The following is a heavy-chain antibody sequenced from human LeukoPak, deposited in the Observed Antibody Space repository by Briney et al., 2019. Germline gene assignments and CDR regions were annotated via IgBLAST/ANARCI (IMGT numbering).Heavy chain of an antibody. J-gene: IGHJ4*02. CDR2: ISSSGSTI. Sequence: GGSLRLSCAASGFTFSDYYMSWIRQAPGKGLEWVSYISSSGSTIYYADSVKGRFTISRDNAKNSLYLQMNSLRAEDTAVYYCAKALITYYFDYWGQGTLVTVSS. CDR1: GFTFSDYY. CDR3: AKALITYYFDY. D-gene: IGHD3-16*01. V-gene: IGHV3-11*01.